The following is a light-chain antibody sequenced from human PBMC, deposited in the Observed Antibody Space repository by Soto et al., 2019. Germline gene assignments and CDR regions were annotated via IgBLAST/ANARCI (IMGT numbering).Light chain of an antibody. V-gene: IGLV2-14*01. Sequence: QSALTQPASVSGSPGQSITISCTGTSSDIGGYKYVSWYQQHPGKAPKLIIFEVSNRPSGVSDRFSGSNSGNTASLTISGLQAEDEADYYCSSYAGSNNLVFGTGTKVTVL. CDR1: SSDIGGYKY. J-gene: IGLJ1*01. CDR2: EVS. CDR3: SSYAGSNNLV.